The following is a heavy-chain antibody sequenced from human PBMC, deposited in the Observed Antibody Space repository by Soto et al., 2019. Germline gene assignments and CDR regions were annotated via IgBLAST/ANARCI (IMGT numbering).Heavy chain of an antibody. CDR3: ARASDSHYYFDY. V-gene: IGHV4-59*01. CDR1: GGSISSYY. CDR2: IYYSGST. Sequence: SETLSLTCTVSGGSISSYYWSWIRQPPGKGLEWIGYIYYSGSTNYNPSLKSRVTISVDTSKNQFSLKLSSVTAADTAVYYCARASDSHYYFDYWGQGTLVTVSS. D-gene: IGHD3-22*01. J-gene: IGHJ4*02.